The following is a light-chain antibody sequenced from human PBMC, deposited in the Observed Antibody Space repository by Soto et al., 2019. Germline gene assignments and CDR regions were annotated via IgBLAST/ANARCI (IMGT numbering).Light chain of an antibody. CDR3: AAWDDSLSGAV. Sequence: QSVLTQPPSASGTPGQRVTISCSGSSSNIGSNYVYWYQQLPGTAPKLLIYRNNQRPSGVPDRFSGSKSGTSASRAISGRRSEDEADYYCAAWDDSLSGAVFGGGTKLTVL. CDR1: SSNIGSNY. J-gene: IGLJ2*01. V-gene: IGLV1-47*01. CDR2: RNN.